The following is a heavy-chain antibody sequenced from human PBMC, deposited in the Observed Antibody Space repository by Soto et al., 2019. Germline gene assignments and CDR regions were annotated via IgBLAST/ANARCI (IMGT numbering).Heavy chain of an antibody. CDR1: GGTFSSYA. Sequence: QVQLVQSGAEVKKPGSSVKVSCKASGGTFSSYAISWVRQAPGQGLEWMGGIIPIFGTANYAQKFQGRVTITADKSTSTAYMELSRLRFEDTAVYYWGGTPPPLLWFGEYDYWGQGTLVTVSS. CDR3: GGTPPPLLWFGEYDY. V-gene: IGHV1-69*06. CDR2: IIPIFGTA. D-gene: IGHD3-10*01. J-gene: IGHJ4*02.